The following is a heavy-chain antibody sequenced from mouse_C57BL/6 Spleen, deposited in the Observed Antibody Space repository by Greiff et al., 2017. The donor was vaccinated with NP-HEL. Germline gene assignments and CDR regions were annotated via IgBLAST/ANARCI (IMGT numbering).Heavy chain of an antibody. V-gene: IGHV1-82*01. J-gene: IGHJ1*03. CDR1: GYAFSSSW. Sequence: QVQLQQSGPELVKPGASVKISCKASGYAFSSSWMNWVKQRPGKGLEWIGRIYPGDGDTNYNGKFKGKATLTADKSSSTAYMQLSSLTSEDSAVYFCARLGRNYYGSSLGYFDVWGTGTTVTVSS. CDR2: IYPGDGDT. D-gene: IGHD1-1*01. CDR3: ARLGRNYYGSSLGYFDV.